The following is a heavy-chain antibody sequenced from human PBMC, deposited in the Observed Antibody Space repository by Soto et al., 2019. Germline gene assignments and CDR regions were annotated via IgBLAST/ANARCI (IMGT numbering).Heavy chain of an antibody. J-gene: IGHJ4*02. V-gene: IGHV4-34*01. CDR2: INHSGST. CDR1: GGSFSRYY. D-gene: IGHD1-26*01. Sequence: SETLSLTCAVYGGSFSRYYWTWIRQPPGTGLEWIGEINHSGSTNYNPSLKSRVTISIDMSKSQFSLKLTSVTAADTAVYYCASRYSYSWDSYFNYWGQGTLVTVSS. CDR3: ASRYSYSWDSYFNY.